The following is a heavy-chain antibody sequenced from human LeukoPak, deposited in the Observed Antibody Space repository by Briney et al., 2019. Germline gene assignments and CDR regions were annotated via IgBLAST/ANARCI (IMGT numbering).Heavy chain of an antibody. V-gene: IGHV6-1*01. CDR3: ARAKPDYDILTGYYFIEAFDI. Sequence: SQTLSLTCAISGDSVSSNSAAWNWIRQSPSRGLEWLGRTYYRSKRYNDYAVSVKSRITINPDTSKNQFSLQLNSVTPEDTAVYYCARAKPDYDILTGYYFIEAFDIWGQGTMVTVSS. CDR1: GDSVSSNSAA. J-gene: IGHJ3*02. CDR2: TYYRSKRYN. D-gene: IGHD3-9*01.